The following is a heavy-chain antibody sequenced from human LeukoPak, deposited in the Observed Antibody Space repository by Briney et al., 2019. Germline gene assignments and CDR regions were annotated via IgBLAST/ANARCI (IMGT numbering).Heavy chain of an antibody. CDR2: ISSSSSYI. CDR1: GFTFSSYS. Sequence: GGSLRLSCAASGFTFSSYSMNWVRQAPGKGLEWVSSISSSSSYIYYADSVKGRFTVSRDNSKNTLYLQMNSLRAEDTAVYYCAKDLMGPIDYWGQGTLVTVSS. D-gene: IGHD2-8*01. V-gene: IGHV3-21*01. J-gene: IGHJ4*02. CDR3: AKDLMGPIDY.